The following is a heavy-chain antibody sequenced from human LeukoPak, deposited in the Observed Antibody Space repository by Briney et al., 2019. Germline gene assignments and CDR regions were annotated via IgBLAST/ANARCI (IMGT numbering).Heavy chain of an antibody. CDR3: ASLVYCGGDCYYFDY. J-gene: IGHJ4*02. CDR2: ISSSGNTI. D-gene: IGHD2-21*01. CDR1: GFTFSDYY. V-gene: IGHV3-11*04. Sequence: GGSLRLSCVASGFTFSDYYMSWIRQAPGKGLEWLSYISSSGNTIYYADSVKGRFTISRDNAKNSLYLQMNSLRAEDTAVYYCASLVYCGGDCYYFDYWGQGTLVTVSS.